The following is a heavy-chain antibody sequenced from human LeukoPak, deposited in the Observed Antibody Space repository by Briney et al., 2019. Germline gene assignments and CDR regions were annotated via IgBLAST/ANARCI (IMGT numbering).Heavy chain of an antibody. CDR1: GFTFSSYW. D-gene: IGHD5/OR15-5a*01. CDR3: AIKRAVSTDFDY. CDR2: INSDGSST. V-gene: IGHV3-74*01. Sequence: GGSLRLSCAASGFTFSSYWTHWVRQAPGKGLVWVSRINSDGSSTSYADSVKGRFTISRDNAKNTLYLQMNSLRAEDTAVYYCAIKRAVSTDFDYWGQGTLVTVSS. J-gene: IGHJ4*02.